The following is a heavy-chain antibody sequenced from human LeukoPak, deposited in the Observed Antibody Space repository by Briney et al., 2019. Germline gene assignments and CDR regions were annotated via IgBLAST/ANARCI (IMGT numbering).Heavy chain of an antibody. CDR3: ARVMSGDSSGYFPYYFDY. CDR1: GGSISTSNYY. V-gene: IGHV4-39*07. CDR2: IFYSGST. D-gene: IGHD3-22*01. J-gene: IGHJ4*02. Sequence: SETLSLTCTVSGGSISTSNYYWGWIRQPPGKGLEWIGNIFYSGSTYYSPSLKSRVTISVDTSKNQFSLKLSSVTAADTAVYYCARVMSGDSSGYFPYYFDYWGQGTLVTVSS.